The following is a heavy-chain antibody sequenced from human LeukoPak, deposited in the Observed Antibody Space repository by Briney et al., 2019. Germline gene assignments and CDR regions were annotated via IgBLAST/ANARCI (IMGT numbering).Heavy chain of an antibody. CDR2: INPNSGYT. V-gene: IGHV1-2*02. Sequence: ASVKVSCKASGYTFTSYYVHWVRLAPGQGLEWMGGINPNSGYTKYPQKFQGRVTVSRDTSINTAYMDLTGLTSDDTAIYYCARDESMFYGDYFDDWGQGTLVTVSS. CDR3: ARDESMFYGDYFDD. J-gene: IGHJ4*02. CDR1: GYTFTSYY. D-gene: IGHD4-17*01.